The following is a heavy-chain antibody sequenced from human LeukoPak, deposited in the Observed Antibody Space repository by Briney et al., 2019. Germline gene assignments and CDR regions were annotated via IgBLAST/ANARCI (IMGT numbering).Heavy chain of an antibody. D-gene: IGHD1-26*01. Sequence: SETLSLTCTVSGYSISSGYYWGWIRQPPGKGLEWIGSIYHSGSTYYNPSLKSRVTISVDTSKNQFSLKLSSVTAADTAVYYCARGRWELHYWGQGTLVTVSS. CDR3: ARGRWELHY. CDR1: GYSISSGYY. V-gene: IGHV4-38-2*02. CDR2: IYHSGST. J-gene: IGHJ4*02.